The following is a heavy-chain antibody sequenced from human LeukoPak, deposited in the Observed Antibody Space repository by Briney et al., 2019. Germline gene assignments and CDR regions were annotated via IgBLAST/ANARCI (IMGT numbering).Heavy chain of an antibody. CDR1: GGSFSGYY. V-gene: IGHV4-34*01. D-gene: IGHD3-3*01. Sequence: SETLSLTCAVYGGSFSGYYWSWIRQPPGKGLEWIGEINHSGSTNYNPSLKSRVTISVDTSKNQFSLKLSSVTAADTAVYYCARRLAYDFWSGYRIRGWFDPWGQGTLVTVSS. CDR3: ARRLAYDFWSGYRIRGWFDP. CDR2: INHSGST. J-gene: IGHJ5*02.